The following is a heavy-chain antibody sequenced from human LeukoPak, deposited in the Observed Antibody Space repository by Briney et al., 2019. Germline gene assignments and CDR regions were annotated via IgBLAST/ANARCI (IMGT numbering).Heavy chain of an antibody. CDR1: GGSISSGVYY. D-gene: IGHD1-14*01. CDR3: ARETRAGGTPNDAFDI. Sequence: PSETLSLTCTVSGGSISSGVYYWSWIRQHPGKGLEWIGYIYYSGSTYYNPSLKSRVTISVDTSKNQFSLKLSSVTAADTAVYYCARETRAGGTPNDAFDIWGQGTMVTVSS. J-gene: IGHJ3*02. V-gene: IGHV4-31*03. CDR2: IYYSGST.